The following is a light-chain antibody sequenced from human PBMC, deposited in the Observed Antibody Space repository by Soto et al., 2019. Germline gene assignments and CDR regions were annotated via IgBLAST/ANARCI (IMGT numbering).Light chain of an antibody. V-gene: IGLV2-14*01. CDR3: SSFTTTTTV. CDR2: EVS. Sequence: QSALTQPPSASGSPGQSVTISYTGTSSDVGGYNYVSWYQQHPGKAPKLMIYEVSNRPSGVSDRFSGSKSGNTASLTISNLQAEDEGDFYCSSFTTTTTVFGTGTKLTVL. J-gene: IGLJ1*01. CDR1: SSDVGGYNY.